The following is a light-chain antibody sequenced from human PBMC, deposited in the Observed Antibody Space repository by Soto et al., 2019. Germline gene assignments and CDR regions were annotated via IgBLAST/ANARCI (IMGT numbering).Light chain of an antibody. J-gene: IGLJ2*01. V-gene: IGLV3-1*01. CDR1: KLGDKY. Sequence: SYELNQPPSVSVSPGQTASITCSGDKLGDKYACWYQQKPGQSPVLVIYQDSKRPSGIPERFSGSNSGNTATLTISGTQAMDEADDYCQAWDSSTVVVGGGTKLTVL. CDR3: QAWDSSTVV. CDR2: QDS.